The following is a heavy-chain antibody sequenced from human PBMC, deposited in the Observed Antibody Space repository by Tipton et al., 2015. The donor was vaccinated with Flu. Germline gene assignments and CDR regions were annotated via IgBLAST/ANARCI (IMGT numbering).Heavy chain of an antibody. CDR1: GFTVGNSY. J-gene: IGHJ4*02. V-gene: IGHV3-53*01. D-gene: IGHD2-21*01. CDR3: AKVVEGTEWYFDY. CDR2: IYSRGRT. Sequence: SLRLSCAASGFTVGNSYMSWIRQVQGKGLEWVSTIYSRGRTYYADSVKGRCTISRDNSKNTVYLQLNDLKAEDSAVYYCAKVVEGTEWYFDYWGQGTRVSVSS.